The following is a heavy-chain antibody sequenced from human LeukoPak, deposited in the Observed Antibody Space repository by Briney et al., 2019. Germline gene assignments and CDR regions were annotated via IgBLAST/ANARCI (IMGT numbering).Heavy chain of an antibody. CDR1: GFTVSSNY. CDR3: ARGPSIAARYDAFDI. CDR2: IYSGGTT. J-gene: IGHJ3*02. D-gene: IGHD6-6*01. V-gene: IGHV3-53*01. Sequence: GGSLRLSCAASGFTVSSNYLSWVRQAPGKGLEWVSVIYSGGTTYYADSVKGRFTISRDNSKNTLDLQMNSLRAEDTAVYYCARGPSIAARYDAFDIWGQGTMVTVSS.